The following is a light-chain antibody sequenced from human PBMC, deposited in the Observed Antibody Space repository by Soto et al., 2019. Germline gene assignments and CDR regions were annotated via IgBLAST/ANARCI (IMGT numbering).Light chain of an antibody. CDR1: QNVRTN. CDR3: QKYNVWPPVYT. J-gene: IGKJ2*01. V-gene: IGKV3-15*01. CDR2: GAA. Sequence: EIVMTQSPATLSVSPGERATLSCWASQNVRTNLAWYQQKPGQAPRRLIYGAATRAPGVPARFSGSGSGTEITLTISSLQSDDFAIYSFQKYNVWPPVYTFGQGTKLEIK.